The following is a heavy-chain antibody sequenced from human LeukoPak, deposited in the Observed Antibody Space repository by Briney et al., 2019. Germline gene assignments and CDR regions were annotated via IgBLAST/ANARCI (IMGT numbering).Heavy chain of an antibody. CDR2: ISWNSGSI. Sequence: PGGSLRLSCAASGFTFDDYAMHWVRQAPGKGLEWVSGISWNSGSIGYADSVKGRFTISRDNAKNSLYLQMNSLRAEDTALYYCAKDIGWIHPHSSGYYGYDYWGQGTLVTVSS. D-gene: IGHD3-22*01. CDR3: AKDIGWIHPHSSGYYGYDY. V-gene: IGHV3-9*01. J-gene: IGHJ4*02. CDR1: GFTFDDYA.